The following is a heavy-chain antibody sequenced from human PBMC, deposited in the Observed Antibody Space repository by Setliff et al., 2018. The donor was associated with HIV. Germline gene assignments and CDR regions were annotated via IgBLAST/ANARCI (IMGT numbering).Heavy chain of an antibody. CDR2: ISSNSTYI. V-gene: IGHV3-21*01. J-gene: IGHJ4*02. D-gene: IGHD2-2*01. CDR3: ARRAYCSSTTCFDN. CDR1: GFTFSGYS. Sequence: GSLRLSCAASGFTFSGYSMNWVRQAPGKGLEWVSSISSNSTYIYYADSLKGRFTISRDTSKNTLYLQMNSLRAEDTAVYYCARRAYCSSTTCFDNWGQGTLVTVSS.